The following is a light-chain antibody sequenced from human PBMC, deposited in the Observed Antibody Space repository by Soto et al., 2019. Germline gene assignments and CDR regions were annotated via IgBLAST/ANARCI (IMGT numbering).Light chain of an antibody. CDR2: SHN. CDR3: AAWDDSLNGRV. J-gene: IGLJ3*02. Sequence: QTVVTQPPSASGTPGQRVTISCSGSSSNIGSNAVNWYQQVPGTAPKLLIYSHNQRPSGVPDRFSGSRSGTSASLAISGLQSEDEADYYCAAWDDSLNGRVFGGGTKLIVL. CDR1: SSNIGSNA. V-gene: IGLV1-44*01.